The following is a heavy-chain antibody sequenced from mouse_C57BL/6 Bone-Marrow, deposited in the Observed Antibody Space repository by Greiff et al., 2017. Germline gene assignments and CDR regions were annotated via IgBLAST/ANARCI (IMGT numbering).Heavy chain of an antibody. CDR1: GYTFTSYW. J-gene: IGHJ2*01. V-gene: IGHV1-55*01. Sequence: QVQLQQPGAELVKPGASVKMSCKASGYTFTSYWITWVKQRPGQGLEWIGDIYPGSGSTNYNEKFKSKATLAVDTSSSTAYMQLSSLTSEDSAVYCCARVPDSSGPDYWGQGTTLTVSS. CDR2: IYPGSGST. D-gene: IGHD3-2*02. CDR3: ARVPDSSGPDY.